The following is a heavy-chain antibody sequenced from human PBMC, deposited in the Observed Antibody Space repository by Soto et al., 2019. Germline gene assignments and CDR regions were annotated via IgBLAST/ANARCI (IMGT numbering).Heavy chain of an antibody. D-gene: IGHD2-21*01. CDR3: ATDRLIAGANY. V-gene: IGHV3-21*01. J-gene: IGHJ4*02. CDR2: ISSSSSYI. Sequence: EVQLVESGGGLVKPGGSLRLSCAASGFTFSSYSMNWVREASGKGLEWVSSISSSSSYIYYADSVKGRFTISRDNAKNSLYLQMNRLRAGDTADYYCATDRLIAGANYWGQASLLTVSS. CDR1: GFTFSSYS.